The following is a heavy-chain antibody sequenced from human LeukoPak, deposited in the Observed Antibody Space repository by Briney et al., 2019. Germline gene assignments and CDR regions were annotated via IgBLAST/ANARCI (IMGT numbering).Heavy chain of an antibody. CDR1: GYTFTSYG. J-gene: IGHJ4*02. V-gene: IGHV1-18*01. CDR2: ISGYNGKT. CDR3: ARSGGPGYSSGWYGELDY. D-gene: IGHD6-19*01. Sequence: ASVKVSCKASGYTFTSYGICWVRQAPGQGLEWMGWISGYNGKTKYAQKFQGRVTMTTDTSTNTAYMELRSLSSDDTAVYYCARSGGPGYSSGWYGELDYWGQGPLVTVSS.